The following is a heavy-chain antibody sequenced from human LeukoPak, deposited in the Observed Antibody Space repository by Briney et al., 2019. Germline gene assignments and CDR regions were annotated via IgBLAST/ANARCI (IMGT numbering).Heavy chain of an antibody. J-gene: IGHJ4*02. V-gene: IGHV1-46*01. Sequence: ASVKLSCKASGYAFTSYYMHWVRPAPGQGLGWVEIINPSSGSTSYAQKFQSRVTMTRDTSTSTVYMELSCVTAEDTAVYYCARDQTPKTTSYYGGQGTLVMVTS. CDR2: INPSSGST. D-gene: IGHD3-10*01. CDR1: GYAFTSYY. CDR3: ARDQTPKTTSYY.